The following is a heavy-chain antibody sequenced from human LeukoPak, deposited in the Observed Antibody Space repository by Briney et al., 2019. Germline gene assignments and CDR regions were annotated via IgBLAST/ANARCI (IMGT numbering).Heavy chain of an antibody. Sequence: AETLSLTCTVSGGSISSYYWSWIRQPPGKGLEWIGYIYYSGSTNYNPSLKSRVTISVDTSKNQFSLKLSSVTAADTAVYYCARDSATNYYYYGMDVWGQGTTVTVSS. D-gene: IGHD5-24*01. J-gene: IGHJ6*02. CDR3: ARDSATNYYYYGMDV. CDR1: GGSISSYY. V-gene: IGHV4-59*01. CDR2: IYYSGST.